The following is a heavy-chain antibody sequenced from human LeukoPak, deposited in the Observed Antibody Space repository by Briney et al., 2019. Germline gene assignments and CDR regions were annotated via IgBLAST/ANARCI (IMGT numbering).Heavy chain of an antibody. V-gene: IGHV3-7*01. CDR2: IKTDASEK. CDR3: ATYSTRNAREFQS. Sequence: GGSLRLSCETSGFIFSNCWMTWVRQAPGKGLEWVANIKTDASEKYYADSVKGRFTISRDNAKMSLYLQMNSLRVEDTAVYYCATYSTRNAREFQSWGQXXLVXVSS. J-gene: IGHJ1*01. CDR1: GFIFSNCW. D-gene: IGHD4-11*01.